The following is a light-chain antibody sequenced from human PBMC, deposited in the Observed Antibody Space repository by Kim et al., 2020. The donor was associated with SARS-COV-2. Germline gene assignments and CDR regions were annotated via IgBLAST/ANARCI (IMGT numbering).Light chain of an antibody. J-gene: IGKJ2*01. CDR2: AAS. V-gene: IGKV1-39*01. CDR1: QSISSY. Sequence: DIQMTQSPSSLSASVGDRVTITCRASQSISSYLNWYQQKPGKAPKLLIYAASSLQSGVPSRFSGSGSGTDFTLTISSLQPEDFATYYCKQSYSTPYTFGQGNKLEI. CDR3: KQSYSTPYT.